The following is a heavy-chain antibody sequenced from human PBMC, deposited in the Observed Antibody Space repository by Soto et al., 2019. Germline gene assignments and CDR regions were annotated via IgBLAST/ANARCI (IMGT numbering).Heavy chain of an antibody. V-gene: IGHV1-69*01. CDR3: AREVVTETTLGYFDF. CDR2: IIPFFGTP. J-gene: IGHJ4*02. Sequence: QVHLGQSGAEVKKSGSSVRVSCTASGGTFTNDAISWVRQAPGQGLEWLGRIIPFFGTPDYSQSFQGRLTITADESTGTAYMDLRSLRSDDTAVYYCAREVVTETTLGYFDFWGQGTLVTVSS. CDR1: GGTFTNDA. D-gene: IGHD2-21*02.